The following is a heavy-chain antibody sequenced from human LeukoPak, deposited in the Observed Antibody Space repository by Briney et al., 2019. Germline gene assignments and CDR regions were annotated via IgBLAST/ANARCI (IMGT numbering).Heavy chain of an antibody. J-gene: IGHJ4*02. Sequence: SETLSLTCTVSGGSVSSGSYYWSWIRQPPGKGLERIGYIYYSGSTNYNPSLKSRVTISVDTSKNQFSLKLSSVTAADTAVYYCARGRGDYLPIDYWGQGTLVTVSS. CDR2: IYYSGST. V-gene: IGHV4-61*01. D-gene: IGHD2-21*02. CDR3: ARGRGDYLPIDY. CDR1: GGSVSSGSYY.